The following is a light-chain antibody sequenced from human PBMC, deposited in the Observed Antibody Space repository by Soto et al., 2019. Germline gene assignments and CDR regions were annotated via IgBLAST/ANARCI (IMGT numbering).Light chain of an antibody. J-gene: IGLJ2*01. CDR1: SGHSSYA. CDR2: LNSDGSH. V-gene: IGLV4-69*01. CDR3: QTWETGSVV. Sequence: QLVLTQSPSASASLGASVKFTCTLSSGHSSYAIAWHQQQPEKGPRYLMKLNSDGSHNKGDGIPDRFSGSSSGAERYLTISSLQSEDEADYYCQTWETGSVVFGGGTKLTVL.